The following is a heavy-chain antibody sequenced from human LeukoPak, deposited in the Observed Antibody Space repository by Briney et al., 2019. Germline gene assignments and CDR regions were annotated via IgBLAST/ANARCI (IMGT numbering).Heavy chain of an antibody. V-gene: IGHV3-7*01. CDR3: AKGDTS. D-gene: IGHD2-21*02. CDR2: RNQNGGEN. CDR1: GFTFSDYW. J-gene: IGHJ5*02. Sequence: GGSLRLSCAVSGFTFSDYWMNWVRQAPGKGLEWVASRNQNGGENSYVDPVKGRFTISRDNPKNSLYLQMSSLRAEYTAVYYCAKGDTSWGQGTLVTVSS.